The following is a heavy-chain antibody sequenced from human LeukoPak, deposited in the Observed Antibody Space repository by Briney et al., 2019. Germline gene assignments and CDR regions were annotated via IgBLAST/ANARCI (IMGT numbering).Heavy chain of an antibody. J-gene: IGHJ5*01. CDR2: LSHDGGVT. D-gene: IGHD6-19*01. V-gene: IGHV3-30*18. CDR3: AKDWGSSGWYNWFDS. CDR1: GFTISTYG. Sequence: GGSLRLSCAASGFTISTYGMHWARQAPGKGLEWLTMLSHDGGVTYYLDSVKGRFTISRDNSKNTLYLQMNGLNAADTAVYYCAKDWGSSGWYNWFDSWGQGTQVTVSS.